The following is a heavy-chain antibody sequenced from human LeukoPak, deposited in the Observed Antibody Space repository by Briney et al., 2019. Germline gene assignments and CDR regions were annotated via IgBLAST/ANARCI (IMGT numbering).Heavy chain of an antibody. V-gene: IGHV5-51*01. Sequence: GESLKISCKGSGYSFTNYWLGWVRQMPGKGLEWMGIIYPGDSDTRYSPSFQGQVTISADKSIPTAYLQCSSLKASDPAMYYCARVLSTAFGWFDPWGQGTLVTVSS. CDR2: IYPGDSDT. J-gene: IGHJ5*02. CDR1: GYSFTNYW. CDR3: ARVLSTAFGWFDP. D-gene: IGHD3-10*01.